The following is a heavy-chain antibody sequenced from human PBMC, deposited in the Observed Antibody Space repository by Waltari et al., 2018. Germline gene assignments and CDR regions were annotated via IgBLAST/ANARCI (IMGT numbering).Heavy chain of an antibody. D-gene: IGHD7-27*01. CDR2: INHSGST. CDR3: ARRLTGLYAFDM. V-gene: IGHV4-34*01. J-gene: IGHJ3*02. Sequence: QAQLQQWGAGLLKPSETLSLTCAVYAGSFSGYYWSWIRQPPGKGLEWLGEIRIGEINHSGSTNYNPSLKSRVTVLGAPSKNQFSLKLSSVTAADTAVYYCARRLTGLYAFDMWGQGEMVTVSS. CDR1: AGSFSGYY.